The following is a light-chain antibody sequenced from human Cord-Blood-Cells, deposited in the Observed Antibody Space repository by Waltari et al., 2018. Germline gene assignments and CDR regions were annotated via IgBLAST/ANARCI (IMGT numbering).Light chain of an antibody. CDR3: MQALQTPFT. J-gene: IGKJ3*01. V-gene: IGKV2-28*01. Sequence: IVMTQCPLSLPVTPGEPASIPCRSSQSLLHSNGYNYLDWYLQKPGQAPQLLIYLGSNRASGVPDRFSGSGSGTDFTLKISRVEAEDVGVYYCMQALQTPFTFGPGTKVDIK. CDR1: QSLLHSNGYNY. CDR2: LGS.